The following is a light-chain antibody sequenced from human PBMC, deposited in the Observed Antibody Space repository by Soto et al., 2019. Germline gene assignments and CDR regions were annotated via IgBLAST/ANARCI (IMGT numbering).Light chain of an antibody. CDR2: DVS. J-gene: IGLJ2*01. V-gene: IGLV2-14*03. CDR1: NSDVGGYNY. CDR3: SSYTSSSTLVV. Sequence: ALTQPASVSGSPGQSITISCTGTNSDVGGYNYVSWYQQHPGKAPKLMIYDVSNRPSGVSNRFSGSKSGNTASLTISGLQAEDEADYYCSSYTSSSTLVVFGGGTKVTVL.